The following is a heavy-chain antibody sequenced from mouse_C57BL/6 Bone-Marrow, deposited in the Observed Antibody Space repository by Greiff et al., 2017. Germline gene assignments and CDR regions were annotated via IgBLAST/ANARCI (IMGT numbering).Heavy chain of an antibody. Sequence: DVKLQESGPGLVKPSQSLSLTCSVTGYSITSGYYWNWIRQFPGNKLEWMGYISYDGSNNYNPSLKNRISITRDTSKNQFFLKLNSVTTEDTATYYCALTGKGYWGQGTTLTVSS. V-gene: IGHV3-6*01. CDR1: GYSITSGYY. CDR2: ISYDGSN. D-gene: IGHD4-1*01. J-gene: IGHJ2*01. CDR3: ALTGKGY.